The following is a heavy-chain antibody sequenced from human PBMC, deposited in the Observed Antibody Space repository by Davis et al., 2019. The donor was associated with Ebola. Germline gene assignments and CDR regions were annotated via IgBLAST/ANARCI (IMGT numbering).Heavy chain of an antibody. Sequence: GESLKISCAASGFIFSKFAMSWVRQAPGKGLEWVSITSVDGTSYADSVKGRFTIARDNSRNTLYLQMNSLRAEDTAVYYCAKDTNADSTGGDYWGQGTLVTVSS. J-gene: IGHJ4*02. D-gene: IGHD4-17*01. CDR2: TSVDGT. CDR3: AKDTNADSTGGDY. V-gene: IGHV3-23*01. CDR1: GFIFSKFA.